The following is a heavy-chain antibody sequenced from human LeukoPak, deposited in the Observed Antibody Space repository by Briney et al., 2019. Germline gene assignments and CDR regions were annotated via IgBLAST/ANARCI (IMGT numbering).Heavy chain of an antibody. CDR3: ARDTVRGYSGYVG. CDR2: IYYSGST. D-gene: IGHD5-12*01. J-gene: IGHJ4*02. CDR1: SGSICSSSYY. Sequence: SETLSLTCTVSSGSICSSSYYWGWIRQPPGKGLEWIGSIYYSGSTYYNPSLKSRVTISVDTSKNQFSLKLSSVTAADTAVYYCARDTVRGYSGYVGWGQGTLVTVSS. V-gene: IGHV4-39*07.